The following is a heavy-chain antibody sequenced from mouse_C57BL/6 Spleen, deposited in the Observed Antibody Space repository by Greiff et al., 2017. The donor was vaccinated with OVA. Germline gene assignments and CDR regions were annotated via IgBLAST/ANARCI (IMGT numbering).Heavy chain of an antibody. Sequence: VQLQQPGAELVRPGSSVKLSCKASGYTFTSYWMHWVKQRPIQGLEWIGNIDPSDSETHYNQKFKDKATLTVDKSSSTAYMQLSSLTSEDSAVYYCARYRDYASFDYWGQGTTLTVSS. CDR1: GYTFTSYW. CDR2: IDPSDSET. CDR3: ARYRDYASFDY. V-gene: IGHV1-52*01. D-gene: IGHD2-4*01. J-gene: IGHJ2*01.